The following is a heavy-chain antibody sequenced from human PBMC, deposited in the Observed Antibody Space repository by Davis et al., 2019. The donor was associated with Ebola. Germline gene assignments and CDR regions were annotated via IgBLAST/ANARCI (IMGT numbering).Heavy chain of an antibody. D-gene: IGHD2/OR15-2a*01. CDR1: GYTFTSYD. Sequence: ASVKVSCKASGYTFTSYDINWVRQATGQGLEWMGWMNPNSGNTGYAQKFQGRVTMTRNTSISTSYLELNSLRSDDTAVYFCASRICAQGVCHNSAREYLHHGLDVWGQGTTVTVSS. V-gene: IGHV1-8*01. CDR3: ASRICAQGVCHNSAREYLHHGLDV. J-gene: IGHJ6*02. CDR2: MNPNSGNT.